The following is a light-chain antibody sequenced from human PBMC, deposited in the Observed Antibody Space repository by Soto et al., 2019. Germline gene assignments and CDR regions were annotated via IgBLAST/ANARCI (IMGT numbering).Light chain of an antibody. CDR1: HSISSW. CDR3: QHYNSYSEA. J-gene: IGKJ1*01. V-gene: IGKV1-5*03. CDR2: KAS. Sequence: DIHMTQSPATLSASVGDRVTITCRASHSISSWLAWYQHKPGKAPKLLIYKASTLKSGVPSRFSGSGSGTEFTLTISSLQPDDFATYYCQHYNSYSEAFGQGTKVDI.